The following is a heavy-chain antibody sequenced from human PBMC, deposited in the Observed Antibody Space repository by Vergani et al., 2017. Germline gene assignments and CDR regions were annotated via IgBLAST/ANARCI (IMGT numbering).Heavy chain of an antibody. CDR3: AKEGKSSTPFVAD. V-gene: IGHV3-23*01. J-gene: IGHJ4*02. Sequence: EVQLLESGGGLVQPGGSLRISCAASGFNFNNYGMSWVRQSPGKGLEWVSANNGGRTYYADSVKDRFTISTDNFKNTLYLQMMSLRAEDTAVYYCAKEGKSSTPFVADWGEGTLVAVSS. D-gene: IGHD2-2*01. CDR1: GFNFNNYG. CDR2: NNGGRT.